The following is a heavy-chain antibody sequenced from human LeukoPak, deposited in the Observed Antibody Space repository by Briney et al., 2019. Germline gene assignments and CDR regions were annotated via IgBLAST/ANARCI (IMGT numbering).Heavy chain of an antibody. CDR2: INAGNGNT. J-gene: IGHJ4*02. Sequence: ASVKVSCKASGYTFSSYAMHWVRWAPGQRLEWMGWINAGNGNTKYSQKFQGRVTITRDTSASTAYMELSSLRSEDTAVYYCARDAGCSGGSCYGYWGQGTLVTVSS. D-gene: IGHD2-15*01. CDR3: ARDAGCSGGSCYGY. V-gene: IGHV1-3*01. CDR1: GYTFSSYA.